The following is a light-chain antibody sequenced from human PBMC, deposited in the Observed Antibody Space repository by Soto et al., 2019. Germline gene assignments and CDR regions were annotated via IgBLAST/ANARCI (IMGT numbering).Light chain of an antibody. Sequence: QSALTQPASVSGSPGQSITISCTGTSSDVGNYNLVSWYQQHPGKAPKLMIYEVSKRPSRVSNRFSGSKSGNTASLTISGLQAEDEADYYCCSYAGSTTVFGGGTQLTVL. V-gene: IGLV2-23*02. CDR3: CSYAGSTTV. CDR2: EVS. J-gene: IGLJ7*01. CDR1: SSDVGNYNL.